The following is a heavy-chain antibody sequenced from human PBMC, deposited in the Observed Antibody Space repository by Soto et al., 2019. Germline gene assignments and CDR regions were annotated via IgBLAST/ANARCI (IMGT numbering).Heavy chain of an antibody. CDR3: ARESEDLTSNFDY. V-gene: IGHV3-21*06. CDR2: ISSTTNYI. CDR1: GFTFTRYS. J-gene: IGHJ4*02. Sequence: PGGSLRLSCAASGFTFTRYSMNWVRQAPGKGLEWVSSISSTTNYIYYGDSMKGRFTISRDNAKNSLYLEMNSLRAEDTAVYYCARESEDLTSNFDYRGQGPLVTVSS.